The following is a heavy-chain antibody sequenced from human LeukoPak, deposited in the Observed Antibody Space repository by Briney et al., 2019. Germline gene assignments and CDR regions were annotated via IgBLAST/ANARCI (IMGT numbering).Heavy chain of an antibody. Sequence: SETLSLTCTVSGGSITRSSYHWGWIRQPPGKGLEWIGYIYYSGSTNYNPSLKSRVTISVDTSKNQFSLKLSSVTAADTAVYYCARDRLESQYYYGSGSSPIRRYYYMDVWGKGTTVTISS. J-gene: IGHJ6*03. V-gene: IGHV4-61*01. CDR1: GGSITRSSYH. D-gene: IGHD3-10*01. CDR2: IYYSGST. CDR3: ARDRLESQYYYGSGSSPIRRYYYMDV.